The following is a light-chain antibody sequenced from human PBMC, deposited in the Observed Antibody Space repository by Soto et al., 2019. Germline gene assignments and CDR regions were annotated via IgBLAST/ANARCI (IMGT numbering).Light chain of an antibody. CDR3: QQRSNWPLT. V-gene: IGKV3-11*01. CDR1: QSVSSY. J-gene: IGKJ4*01. Sequence: IVLTQSPATVYLYPREKETLSCRASQSVSSYLAWYQQKPGQAPRLLIYDASNRATGIPARFSGSGSGTDFTLTISSLEPEDFAVYYCQQRSNWPLTFGGGTEVDI. CDR2: DAS.